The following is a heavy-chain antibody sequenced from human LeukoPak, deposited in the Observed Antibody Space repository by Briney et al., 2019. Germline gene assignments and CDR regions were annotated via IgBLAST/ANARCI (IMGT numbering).Heavy chain of an antibody. D-gene: IGHD3-10*01. CDR1: GFTFSSYE. CDR2: ISSSGSTI. Sequence: GGSLRLSCAASGFTFSSYEMNWVRQAPGKGLEWVSYISSSGSTIYYADSVKGRFTISRDNATNSLYLQMNSLRAEDTAVYYCARGGTAWFGELALPLPYYFDYWGQGTLVTVSS. CDR3: ARGGTAWFGELALPLPYYFDY. V-gene: IGHV3-48*03. J-gene: IGHJ4*02.